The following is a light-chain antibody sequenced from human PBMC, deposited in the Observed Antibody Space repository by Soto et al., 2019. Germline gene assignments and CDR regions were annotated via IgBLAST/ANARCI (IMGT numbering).Light chain of an antibody. J-gene: IGKJ3*01. CDR1: QSISNY. CDR2: DAS. V-gene: IGKV1-39*01. Sequence: DIQMTQSPSSLSASVGDRVTITCRASQSISNYLNWYQQKPGKAPKLLIYDASSLQSGVPSRFSGSGSGTDFTLTISSLQPEDFATYYCQQSYSIPFTFGPGTKVDIK. CDR3: QQSYSIPFT.